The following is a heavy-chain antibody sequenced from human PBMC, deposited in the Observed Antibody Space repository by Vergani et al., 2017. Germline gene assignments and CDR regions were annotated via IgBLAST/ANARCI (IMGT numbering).Heavy chain of an antibody. V-gene: IGHV4-59*01. Sequence: QLHLQESGPGLVKPSETLSLTCSVSGGSMSGYYWSWIRQPPGKELEWIGYMYHSGSTNYNPSLETRVTISGDTSKNQFSLKLNSVTAADTAVYYCGRVADFDGLGSRLLDLWGQGILVTVSS. J-gene: IGHJ5*02. D-gene: IGHD3-10*01. CDR2: MYHSGST. CDR1: GGSMSGYY. CDR3: GRVADFDGLGSRLLDL.